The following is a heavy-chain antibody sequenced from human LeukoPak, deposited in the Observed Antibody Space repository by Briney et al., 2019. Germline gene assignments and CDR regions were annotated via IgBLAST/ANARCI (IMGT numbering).Heavy chain of an antibody. CDR3: ARDRNYYDSSGYYYFGAFDI. V-gene: IGHV3-30*19. CDR1: GFIFSSYG. J-gene: IGHJ3*02. Sequence: GGSLRLSCAASGFIFSSYGMHWVRQAPGKGLEWVAVISYDGSNKYYADSVKGRFTISRDNSKNTLYLQMNSLRAEDTAVYYCARDRNYYDSSGYYYFGAFDIWGQGTIVTVSS. CDR2: ISYDGSNK. D-gene: IGHD3-22*01.